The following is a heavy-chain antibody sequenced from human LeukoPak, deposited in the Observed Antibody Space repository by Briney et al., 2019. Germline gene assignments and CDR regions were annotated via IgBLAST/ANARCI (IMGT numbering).Heavy chain of an antibody. V-gene: IGHV3-23*01. D-gene: IGHD6-13*01. CDR2: ISGSGGST. Sequence: GGFLRLSCAASGFTFSSYSMNWVRQAPGKGLEWVSAISGSGGSTYYADSVKGRFTISRDNSKNTLYLQMNSLRAEDTAVYYCAHISSSWPDYWGQGTLVTVSS. CDR1: GFTFSSYS. J-gene: IGHJ4*02. CDR3: AHISSSWPDY.